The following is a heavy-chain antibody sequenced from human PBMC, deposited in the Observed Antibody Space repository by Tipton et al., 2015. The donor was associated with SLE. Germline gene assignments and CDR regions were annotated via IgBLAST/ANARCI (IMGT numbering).Heavy chain of an antibody. CDR2: IKSKTDGGTT. CDR1: GFTFSSYG. D-gene: IGHD6-19*01. J-gene: IGHJ4*02. CDR3: TTDLWLVDY. Sequence: SGFTFSSYGMHWVRQAPGKGLEWVGRIKSKTDGGTTDYAAPVKGRFTISRDDSKNTLYLQMNSLKTEDTAVYYCTTDLWLVDYWGQGTLVTVSS. V-gene: IGHV3-15*01.